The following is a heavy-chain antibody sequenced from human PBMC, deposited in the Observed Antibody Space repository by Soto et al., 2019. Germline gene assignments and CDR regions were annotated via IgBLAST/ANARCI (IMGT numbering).Heavy chain of an antibody. V-gene: IGHV1-2*04. Sequence: QVQLVQSGAEVKKPGASVKVSCKASGYTFTGYYMHWVRQAPGQGLEWMGWINPDSGGTNYAQKFQGWVTMTRDTSYSAAYRELRRLRSDDRAVYYCARDHLSWSPHFDCWGRGTLVTVS. CDR2: INPDSGGT. CDR3: ARDHLSWSPHFDC. J-gene: IGHJ4*02. D-gene: IGHD3-3*01. CDR1: GYTFTGYY.